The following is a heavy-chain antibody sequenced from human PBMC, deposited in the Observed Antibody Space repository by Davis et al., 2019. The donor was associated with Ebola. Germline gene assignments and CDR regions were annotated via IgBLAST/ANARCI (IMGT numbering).Heavy chain of an antibody. V-gene: IGHV4-59*01. Sequence: SETLSLTCTVSGGSISSYYWSWIRQPPGKGLEWIGYIYYSGSTNYNPSLKSRVTISVDTSKNQFSLKLSSVTAADTAVYYCARIKGVVIVNWGQGTLVTVSS. J-gene: IGHJ4*02. D-gene: IGHD3-3*01. CDR3: ARIKGVVIVN. CDR2: IYYSGST. CDR1: GGSISSYY.